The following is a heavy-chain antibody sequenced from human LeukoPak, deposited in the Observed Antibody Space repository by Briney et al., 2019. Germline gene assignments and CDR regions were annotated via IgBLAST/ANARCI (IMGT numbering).Heavy chain of an antibody. D-gene: IGHD4-23*01. CDR2: ISAYNGNT. CDR1: GYTFTSYD. J-gene: IGHJ4*02. Sequence: ASVKVSCKASGYTFTSYDINWVRQATGQGLEWMGWISAYNGNTNYAQKLQGRVTMTTDTSTSTAYMELRSLRSDDTAVYYCARDRWGAPFDYWGQGTLVTVSS. CDR3: ARDRWGAPFDY. V-gene: IGHV1-18*01.